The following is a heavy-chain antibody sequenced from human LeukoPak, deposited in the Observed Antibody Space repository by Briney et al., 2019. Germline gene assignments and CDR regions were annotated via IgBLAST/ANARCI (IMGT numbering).Heavy chain of an antibody. CDR3: AKDSTGVAATDY. CDR1: GFTFSSYS. D-gene: IGHD6-19*01. V-gene: IGHV3-21*01. Sequence: GGSLRLSCAASGFTFSSYSMNWVRQAPGKGLEWVSSISSSSSYIYYADSVKGRFTISRDNAKNSLYLQMNSLRAEDTAVYYCAKDSTGVAATDYWGQGTLVTVSS. CDR2: ISSSSSYI. J-gene: IGHJ4*02.